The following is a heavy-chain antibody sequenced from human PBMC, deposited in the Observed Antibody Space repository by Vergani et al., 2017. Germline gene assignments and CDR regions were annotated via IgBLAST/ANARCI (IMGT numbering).Heavy chain of an antibody. V-gene: IGHV1-69*18. CDR2: ISPIFGTA. Sequence: QVQLVQSGAEVKKPGSSVKVSCKASGGTFSSYAISWVRQAPGQGLEGMGRISPIFGTANYAQKFQGIVTITADESTRTAYMELSSLRSEDTAVYYCAREDRVSGRFDPWGQGTLVTVSS. J-gene: IGHJ5*02. CDR1: GGTFSSYA. CDR3: AREDRVSGRFDP. D-gene: IGHD5-12*01.